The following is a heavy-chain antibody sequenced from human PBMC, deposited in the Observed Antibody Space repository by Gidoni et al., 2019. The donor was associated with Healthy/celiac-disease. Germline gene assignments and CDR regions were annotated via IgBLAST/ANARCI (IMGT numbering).Heavy chain of an antibody. CDR3: VGGRSSWSVFDY. J-gene: IGHJ4*02. Sequence: QVQLVESGGGVLQPGGSVRLSWAASGFTFSSYAMHWVRQAPGKGLEWVAVISYDGSNKYYADSVKGRFTISRDNSKNTLYLQMNSLRAEDTAVYYCVGGRSSWSVFDYWGQGTLVTVSS. D-gene: IGHD6-13*01. CDR2: ISYDGSNK. CDR1: GFTFSSYA. V-gene: IGHV3-30-3*01.